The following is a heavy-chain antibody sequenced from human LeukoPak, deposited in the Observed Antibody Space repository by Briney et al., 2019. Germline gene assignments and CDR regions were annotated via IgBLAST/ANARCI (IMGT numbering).Heavy chain of an antibody. D-gene: IGHD3-10*01. J-gene: IGHJ4*02. CDR2: ISGSGGST. CDR1: GFTFSTYA. CDR3: AKQYYGSGSYYVRFDH. Sequence: GGSLRLSCAASGFTFSTYAMSWVRQAPGKGLEWVSVISGSGGSTYYADSVKGRFTISRDNSKNTLYLQMNSLRAGDTAVYYCAKQYYGSGSYYVRFDHWGQGTLVTVSS. V-gene: IGHV3-23*01.